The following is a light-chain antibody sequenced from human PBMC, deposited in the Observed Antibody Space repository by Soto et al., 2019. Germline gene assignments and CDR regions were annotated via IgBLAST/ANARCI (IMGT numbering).Light chain of an antibody. Sequence: DIGLTQSPATLSLSPGERTTLSCRANQSVGTYLNWYQQKSGQAPRLLIFDASNRAAGIPARFSGSGSGTDFTLTSSSLDPEDFAVYFCQQRRLWLTFGGGTKVE. CDR1: QSVGTY. CDR2: DAS. J-gene: IGKJ4*01. CDR3: QQRRLWLT. V-gene: IGKV3-11*01.